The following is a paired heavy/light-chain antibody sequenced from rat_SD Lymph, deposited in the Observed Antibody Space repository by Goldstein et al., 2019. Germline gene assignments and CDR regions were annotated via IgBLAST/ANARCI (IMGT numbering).Light chain of an antibody. CDR2: RAT. J-gene: IGKJ2-3*01. V-gene: IGKV14S9*01. CDR1: QDVGIY. CDR3: LQYDEYPYT. Sequence: DIQMTQSPSSMSVSLGDTVTITCRASQDVGIYVNWFQQKPGKSPRRMIYRATNLADGVPSRFSGSRSGSDYSLTISSLESEDVADYHCLQYDEYPYTFGAGTKLELK.
Heavy chain of an antibody. D-gene: IGHD1-1*01. CDR1: GFTFSSYG. CDR2: ISSSSGT. V-gene: IGHV5-62*01. Sequence: VQLVESGGGLVQPGKSLKLSCSASGFTFSSYGMHWIRQAPGKGLDWVAYISSSSGTVYADAVKGRFTISRDNAKNTLYLQLNSLKSEDTAIYYCARIPSGRSFDYWGQGVMVTVSS. J-gene: IGHJ2*01. CDR3: ARIPSGRSFDY.